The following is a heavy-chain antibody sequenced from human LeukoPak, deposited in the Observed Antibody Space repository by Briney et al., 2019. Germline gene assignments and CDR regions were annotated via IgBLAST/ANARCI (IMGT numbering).Heavy chain of an antibody. D-gene: IGHD1-1*01. CDR2: IYYSGST. Sequence: SETLSLTCTVSGGSISSYYWSWIRQPPGKGLEWIGYIYYSGSTNYNPSLKSRVTISVDTSKNQFSLKLSSVTAADTAVYYCARGGGDWNGSNYYYYYTDVWGKGTTVTISS. CDR1: GGSISSYY. J-gene: IGHJ6*03. CDR3: ARGGGDWNGSNYYYYYTDV. V-gene: IGHV4-59*01.